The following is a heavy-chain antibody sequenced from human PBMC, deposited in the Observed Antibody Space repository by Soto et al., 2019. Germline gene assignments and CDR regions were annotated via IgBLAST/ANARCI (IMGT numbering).Heavy chain of an antibody. CDR2: MNPNSGNT. CDR3: ARGLVRGVTTDY. V-gene: IGHV1-8*01. J-gene: IGHJ4*02. Sequence: QVQLVQSGAEVKKPGASVKVSCKASGYTFTSYDINLVRQATGQGLEWMGWMNPNSGNTGYAQKFQGRVTMTRNTSISTAYMELSSMRSEETAVYYCARGLVRGVTTDYWGQGPLVTVSS. CDR1: GYTFTSYD. D-gene: IGHD3-10*01.